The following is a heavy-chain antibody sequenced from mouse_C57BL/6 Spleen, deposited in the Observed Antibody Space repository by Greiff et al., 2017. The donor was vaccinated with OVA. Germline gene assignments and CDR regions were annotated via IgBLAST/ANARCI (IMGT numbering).Heavy chain of an antibody. Sequence: VQLQQSGAELVKPGASVKISCKASGYAFSSYWMNWVKQRPGKGLEWIGQIYPGDGDTNYNGKFKGKATLTADKSSSTAYMQLSSLTSEDSAVYFCARSSPYGYPFAYWGQGTLVTVSA. V-gene: IGHV1-80*01. D-gene: IGHD2-2*01. CDR3: ARSSPYGYPFAY. CDR1: GYAFSSYW. CDR2: IYPGDGDT. J-gene: IGHJ3*01.